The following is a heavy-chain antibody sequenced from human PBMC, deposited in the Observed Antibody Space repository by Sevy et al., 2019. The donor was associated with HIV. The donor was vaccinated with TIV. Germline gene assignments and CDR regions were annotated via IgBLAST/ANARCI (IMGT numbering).Heavy chain of an antibody. V-gene: IGHV1-58*01. CDR2: IVVGSGNT. J-gene: IGHJ3*02. Sequence: ASVKVSCKASGFTFTSSAVQWVRQARGQRLEWIGWIVVGSGNTNYAQKFQERVTITRDMSTSTAYMELSSLRSEDTAVYYCAAVPAEWELRLGAFDIWGQGTMVTVSS. CDR3: AAVPAEWELRLGAFDI. D-gene: IGHD1-26*01. CDR1: GFTFTSSA.